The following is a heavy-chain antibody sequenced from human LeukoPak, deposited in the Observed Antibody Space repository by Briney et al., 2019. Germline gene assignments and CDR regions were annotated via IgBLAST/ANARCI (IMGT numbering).Heavy chain of an antibody. D-gene: IGHD5-12*01. CDR2: IRSKAYGGTT. V-gene: IGHV3-49*04. J-gene: IGHJ4*02. Sequence: GGSLRLSCTASGFTFGDYAMSWVRQAPGKGLEWVGFIRSKAYGGTTEYAASVKGRFTISRDDSKSIAYLQMNSLKTEDTAVYYCPRDDVIVATTPEPKEFAYWAKGTLVTVS. CDR1: GFTFGDYA. CDR3: PRDDVIVATTPEPKEFAY.